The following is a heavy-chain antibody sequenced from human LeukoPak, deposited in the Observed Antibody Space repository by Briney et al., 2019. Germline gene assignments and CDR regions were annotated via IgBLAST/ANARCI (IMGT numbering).Heavy chain of an antibody. J-gene: IGHJ6*02. V-gene: IGHV1-18*01. CDR3: ARRAVVVAARVYYYYGMDV. CDR2: ISAYNGNT. D-gene: IGHD2-15*01. CDR1: GYTFTSYG. Sequence: ASVKVSCKASGYTFTSYGINWVRQAPGQGLEWMGWISAYNGNTNYAQKLQGRVTMTTDTSTSAAYMELRSLRSDDTAVYYCARRAVVVAARVYYYYGMDVWGQGTTVTVSS.